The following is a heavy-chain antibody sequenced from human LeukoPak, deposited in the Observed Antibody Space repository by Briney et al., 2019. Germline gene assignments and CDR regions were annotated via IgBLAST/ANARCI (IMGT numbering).Heavy chain of an antibody. CDR3: ARDPARSPYYYGSGISGY. J-gene: IGHJ4*02. Sequence: GGSLRLSCAASGFTFSSYAMHWVRQAPGKGLEWVAVISYDGSNKYYADSVKGRFTISRDNSKNTLYLQMNSLRAEDTAVYYCARDPARSPYYYGSGISGYWGQGTLVTVSS. CDR1: GFTFSSYA. V-gene: IGHV3-30-3*01. D-gene: IGHD3-10*01. CDR2: ISYDGSNK.